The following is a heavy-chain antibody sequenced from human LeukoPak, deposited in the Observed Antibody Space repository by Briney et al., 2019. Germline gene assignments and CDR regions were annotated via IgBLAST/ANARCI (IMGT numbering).Heavy chain of an antibody. J-gene: IGHJ4*02. CDR1: GFTFSSYA. D-gene: IGHD2-15*01. CDR3: ATPRGIVVVVAAPSFDY. CDR2: ISGSGGST. V-gene: IGHV3-23*01. Sequence: GGSLRLSCAASGFTFSSYAMSWVRQAPGKGLEWVSAISGSGGSTYYADSVKGRFTISRDNSKNTLYLQMNSLRAEDTAVYYCATPRGIVVVVAAPSFDYWGQGTLVTVSS.